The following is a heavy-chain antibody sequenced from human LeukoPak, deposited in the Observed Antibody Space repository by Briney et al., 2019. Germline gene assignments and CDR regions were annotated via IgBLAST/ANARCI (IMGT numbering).Heavy chain of an antibody. Sequence: ASVKVSCKASGNTFIGNYIHWVRQARGQGLEWMGWINPNSGGANYAQRFQGRVTMTRDTSVTTAFLDLDRLTSDDTAVYCCVTRSYTSGWPTWGQGTLVTVSS. D-gene: IGHD6-19*01. CDR3: VTRSYTSGWPT. CDR1: GNTFIGNY. J-gene: IGHJ5*02. CDR2: INPNSGGA. V-gene: IGHV1-2*02.